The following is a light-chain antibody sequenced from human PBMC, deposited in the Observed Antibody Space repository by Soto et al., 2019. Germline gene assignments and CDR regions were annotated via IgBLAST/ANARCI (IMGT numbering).Light chain of an antibody. CDR3: QQYNNWPPWT. J-gene: IGKJ1*01. CDR2: GAS. Sequence: EIVLTQSPGTLSLSPGERATLSCRSSQSVSSNLAWYQQKPGQAPRLLIYGASTRATGIPARFSGSGSGTEFTLTISSLQSEDLAVYYCQQYNNWPPWTSGQGTKVE. V-gene: IGKV3-15*01. CDR1: QSVSSN.